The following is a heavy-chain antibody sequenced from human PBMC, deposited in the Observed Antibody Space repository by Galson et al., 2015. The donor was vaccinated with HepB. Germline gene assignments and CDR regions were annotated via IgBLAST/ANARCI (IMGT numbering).Heavy chain of an antibody. V-gene: IGHV3-64D*09. CDR3: VKDSISGSYYGYGAFDI. Sequence: SLRLSCAASGFTFTNYAIHWVRQAPGEGLEYVSAISSNGGSTYYADSVKGRFTFSRDNSKNTLYLQMSSLRAEDTAVYYCVKDSISGSYYGYGAFDIWGQGTMVTVSS. J-gene: IGHJ3*02. CDR1: GFTFTNYA. CDR2: ISSNGGST. D-gene: IGHD1-26*01.